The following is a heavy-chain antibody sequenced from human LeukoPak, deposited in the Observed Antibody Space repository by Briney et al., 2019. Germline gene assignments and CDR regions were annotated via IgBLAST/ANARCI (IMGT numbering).Heavy chain of an antibody. CDR2: IYYSGST. V-gene: IGHV4-59*01. J-gene: IGHJ3*02. Sequence: SETLSLTCTVSGGSISSYYWSWIRQPPAKGLEWIGYIYYSGSTNYNPSLKSRVTISVDTSKNQFSLKLSSVTAADTAVYYCAREPVTTGAFDIWGQGTMVTVSS. D-gene: IGHD4-17*01. CDR3: AREPVTTGAFDI. CDR1: GGSISSYY.